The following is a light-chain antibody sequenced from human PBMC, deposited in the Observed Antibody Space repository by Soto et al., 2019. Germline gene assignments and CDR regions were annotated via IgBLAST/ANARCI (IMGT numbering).Light chain of an antibody. CDR3: SSFAGSPVV. Sequence: QSALTQPASVSGSPGQSITISCTGTSSDVGGYNYVSWYQQHPGKAPKLMIYEVSKRPSGVPDRFSGSKSGNTASLTVSGLQAEDEADYYCSSFAGSPVVFGGGTKVTVL. J-gene: IGLJ2*01. V-gene: IGLV2-8*01. CDR1: SSDVGGYNY. CDR2: EVS.